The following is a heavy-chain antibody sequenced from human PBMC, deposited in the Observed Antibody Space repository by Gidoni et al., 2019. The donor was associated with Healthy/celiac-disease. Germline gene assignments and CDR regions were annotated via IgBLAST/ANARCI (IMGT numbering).Heavy chain of an antibody. CDR3: ARDSDGYNYFWFDP. CDR1: GGSISSGGYY. Sequence: QVQLQESGPGLVKPSQTLSLNYTVSGGSISSGGYYWSWIRQHPGKGLEWSGYIYYSGSTYYNPSLKSRVTISVDTSKNQFSLKLSSVTAADTAVYYCARDSDGYNYFWFDPWGQGTLVTVSS. CDR2: IYYSGST. V-gene: IGHV4-31*03. D-gene: IGHD5-12*01. J-gene: IGHJ5*02.